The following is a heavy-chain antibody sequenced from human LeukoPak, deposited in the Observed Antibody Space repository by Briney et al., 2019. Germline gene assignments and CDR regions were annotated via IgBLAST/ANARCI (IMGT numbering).Heavy chain of an antibody. CDR2: SGSGGST. CDR1: GFTVSSNY. CDR3: ARDEWELPDY. Sequence: GGSLRLSCAASGFTVSSNYMSWVRQAPGKGLEWVSGFSGSGGSTYYADSVKGRFTISRDNAKNSLYLQMNSLRAEGTAVYYCARDEWELPDYWGQGTLVTVSS. J-gene: IGHJ4*02. V-gene: IGHV3-53*01. D-gene: IGHD1-26*01.